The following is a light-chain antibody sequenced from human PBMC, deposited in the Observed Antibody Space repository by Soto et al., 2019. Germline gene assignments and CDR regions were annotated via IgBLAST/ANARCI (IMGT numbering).Light chain of an antibody. CDR2: AAS. CDR3: QQSYSSRT. V-gene: IGKV1-39*01. Sequence: DIPMTQSPFSLSASVGDRVIITCRASRDIVTSLNWYQHHPGKGPKILIYAASSLQRGVPSRFSGSGSGTEFNLTISSLHPEDFATYYCQQSYSSRTFGQGTTVDIK. CDR1: RDIVTS. J-gene: IGKJ1*01.